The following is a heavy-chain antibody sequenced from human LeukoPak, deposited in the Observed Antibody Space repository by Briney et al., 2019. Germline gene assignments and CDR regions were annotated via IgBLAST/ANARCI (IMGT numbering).Heavy chain of an antibody. CDR3: ARDLRRYSSSWPDR. Sequence: ASVKVSCKASGYTFTSYGISWVRQAPGQGLEWMGLISAYNGNTNYEQKLQGRVTMTTDTSTSTAYMELRSLRSDDTAVYYCARDLRRYSSSWPDRWGQGTLVTVSS. CDR1: GYTFTSYG. V-gene: IGHV1-18*01. D-gene: IGHD6-13*01. CDR2: ISAYNGNT. J-gene: IGHJ4*02.